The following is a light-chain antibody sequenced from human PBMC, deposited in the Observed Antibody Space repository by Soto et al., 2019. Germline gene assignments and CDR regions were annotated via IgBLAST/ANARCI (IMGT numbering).Light chain of an antibody. J-gene: IGLJ2*01. CDR2: DVS. CDR3: SSYTSSKTLV. Sequence: QSVLTQPASVSGSPGQSITISCTGTSSDVGGYIYVSWYQQHPGKAPNLVIYDVSNRPSGVSNRFSGSKSGNTASLTISGLQAEDEADYYCSSYTSSKTLVLGGGTKLTVL. V-gene: IGLV2-14*03. CDR1: SSDVGGYIY.